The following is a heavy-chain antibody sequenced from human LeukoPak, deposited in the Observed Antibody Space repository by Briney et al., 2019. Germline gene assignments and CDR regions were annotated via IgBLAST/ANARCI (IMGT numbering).Heavy chain of an antibody. J-gene: IGHJ4*02. Sequence: SETLSLTCTVSGGSISSYYWSWIRQPPRKGLGWIGYIYYSWSTNYNPSLKSRVTISVDTSKNQFSMKLSSVTAADTAVYYCARGYYGPGSPGVYFDYWGQGTLVPVSS. CDR3: ARGYYGPGSPGVYFDY. V-gene: IGHV4-59*01. D-gene: IGHD3-10*01. CDR2: IYYSWST. CDR1: GGSISSYY.